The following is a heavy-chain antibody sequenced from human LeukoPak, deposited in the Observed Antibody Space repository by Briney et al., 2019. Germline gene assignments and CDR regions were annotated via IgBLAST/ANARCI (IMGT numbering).Heavy chain of an antibody. D-gene: IGHD1-14*01. CDR2: IYYSGST. V-gene: IGHV4-39*07. Sequence: SETLSLTCTVSGGSISSSSYYWGWIRQPPGKGLEWIGSIYYSGSTYYNPSLKSRVTISVDTSKNQFSLKLSSVTAADTAVYYCAREVGAGSSEQYYFDYWGQGTLVTVSS. CDR3: AREVGAGSSEQYYFDY. J-gene: IGHJ4*02. CDR1: GGSISSSSYY.